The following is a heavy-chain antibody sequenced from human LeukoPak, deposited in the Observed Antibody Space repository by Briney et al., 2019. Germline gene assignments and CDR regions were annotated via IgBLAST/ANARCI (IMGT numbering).Heavy chain of an antibody. Sequence: PSETLSLTCAVERGSLSGYNWSWFRLSPGKGLEWIGEINYSGDTHDNPSLKSRVAMFTDSSQNQFSLKLSSVTAADTAVYYCARDQNSSGYKLFDYWGQGTLVTVSS. CDR3: ARDQNSSGYKLFDY. CDR1: RGSLSGYN. J-gene: IGHJ4*02. D-gene: IGHD3-22*01. V-gene: IGHV4-34*01. CDR2: INYSGDT.